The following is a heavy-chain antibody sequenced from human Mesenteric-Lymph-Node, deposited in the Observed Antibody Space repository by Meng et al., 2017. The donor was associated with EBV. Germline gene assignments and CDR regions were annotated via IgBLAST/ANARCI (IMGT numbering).Heavy chain of an antibody. CDR2: IFHSGGT. J-gene: IGHJ4*02. V-gene: IGHV4-4*02. D-gene: IGHD3-16*02. Sequence: QGQRQESGPGLVKPSGTLSLTCAVSSGSISNSNWWSWVRQPPGKGLQWIGEIFHSGGTNYNPSLKSRVTISVDKSKNQFSLKVNSLTAADTAVYYCARITFGGAIGDWGQGTLVTVSS. CDR1: SGSISNSNW. CDR3: ARITFGGAIGD.